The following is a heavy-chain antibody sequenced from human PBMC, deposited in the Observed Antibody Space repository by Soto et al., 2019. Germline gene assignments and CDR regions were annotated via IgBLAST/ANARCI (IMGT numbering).Heavy chain of an antibody. CDR2: IHHRGTT. CDR3: ARDMPYPAGSLAGCDY. J-gene: IGHJ4*02. V-gene: IGHV4-59*01. D-gene: IGHD1-26*01. CDR1: ASSTTGSY. Sequence: PSQTLSLPCTVSASSTTGSYWSWIRQLPGRTLAWIEMIHHRGTTRYNPSRKCRVSISVEPSRNQFSLRLISLPAADTAVYCCARDMPYPAGSLAGCDYWGEGTLV.